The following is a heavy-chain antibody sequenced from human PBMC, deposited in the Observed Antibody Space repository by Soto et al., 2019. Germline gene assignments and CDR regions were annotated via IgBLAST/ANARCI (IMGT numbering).Heavy chain of an antibody. J-gene: IGHJ6*02. CDR3: ANRGVVTARYGMDV. Sequence: ASVKVSCKASGYTFTSTWMHWVRQAPGQGLEWMGIINPYGGAATYAEKFQGRVTMTRDTSTATDYMELSSLRSEDTAVYYCANRGVVTARYGMDVWGQGTTVTVSS. CDR1: GYTFTSTW. V-gene: IGHV1-46*01. CDR2: INPYGGAA. D-gene: IGHD2-21*02.